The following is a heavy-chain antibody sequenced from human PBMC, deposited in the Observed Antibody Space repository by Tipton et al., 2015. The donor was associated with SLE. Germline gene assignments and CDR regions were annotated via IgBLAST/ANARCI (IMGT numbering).Heavy chain of an antibody. D-gene: IGHD3-22*01. Sequence: TLSLTCTVPSGSVSSGAYYWSWIRQHPGKGLEWIGYVFSSGTTYYNPSLQGRLSMSLDTSKNQLSPQLSSVTSADTAVYYCARYFYDSSGVCLFDLWGQGTLVTVSS. CDR1: SGSVSSGAYY. CDR2: VFSSGTT. V-gene: IGHV4-31*03. CDR3: ARYFYDSSGVCLFDL. J-gene: IGHJ4*02.